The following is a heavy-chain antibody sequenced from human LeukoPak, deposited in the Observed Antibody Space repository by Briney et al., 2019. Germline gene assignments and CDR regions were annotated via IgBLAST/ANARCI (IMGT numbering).Heavy chain of an antibody. V-gene: IGHV3-30*03. CDR2: ISYDGSNK. Sequence: GGSLRLSCAASGSTFSSYGMHWVRQAPGKGLEWVAVISYDGSNKYYADSVKGRFTISRDNSKNTLYLQMNSLRAEDTAVYYCASRITRYAFDIWGQGTMVTVSS. D-gene: IGHD3-10*01. CDR1: GSTFSSYG. J-gene: IGHJ3*02. CDR3: ASRITRYAFDI.